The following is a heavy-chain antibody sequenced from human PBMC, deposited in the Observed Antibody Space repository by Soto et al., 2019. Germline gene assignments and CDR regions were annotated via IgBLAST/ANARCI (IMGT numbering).Heavy chain of an antibody. J-gene: IGHJ4*01. CDR1: GYTFTNYV. Sequence: ASVKVSCKTFGYTFTNYVIHWVRQAPGQGLEWMGWINAGTGSTKYSEKLQDRLTISRDTSAATAYLDLSRLASEDTAVYYCARATDSWYWDFWGQGTMGTVSS. V-gene: IGHV1-3*01. D-gene: IGHD3-3*01. CDR2: INAGTGST. CDR3: ARATDSWYWDF.